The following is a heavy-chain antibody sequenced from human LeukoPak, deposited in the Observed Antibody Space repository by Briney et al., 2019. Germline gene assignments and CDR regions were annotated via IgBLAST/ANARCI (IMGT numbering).Heavy chain of an antibody. CDR1: GFTFSNAW. Sequence: GGSLRLSCAASGFTFSNAWMSWVRQAPGKGLEWVGRIKSKTDGGTTDYAAPVKGRFTISRDDSKSTLYLQMNSPKTEDTAVYYCTTGDYDILTGYLSFDYWGQGTLVTVSS. D-gene: IGHD3-9*01. J-gene: IGHJ4*02. CDR2: IKSKTDGGTT. CDR3: TTGDYDILTGYLSFDY. V-gene: IGHV3-15*01.